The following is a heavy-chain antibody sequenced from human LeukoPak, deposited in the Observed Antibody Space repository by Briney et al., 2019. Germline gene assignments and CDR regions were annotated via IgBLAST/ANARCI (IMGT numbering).Heavy chain of an antibody. V-gene: IGHV4-4*09. D-gene: IGHD6-6*01. J-gene: IGHJ4*02. CDR1: GGSISSYY. Sequence: SGTLSLTCTVSGGSISSYYWSWIRQPPGKGLEWIGYIYTSGSTNYNPSLESRVTISVDTSKNQFSLKLSSVTAADTAVYYCARIEYSSSSAFDYWGQGTLVTVSS. CDR2: IYTSGST. CDR3: ARIEYSSSSAFDY.